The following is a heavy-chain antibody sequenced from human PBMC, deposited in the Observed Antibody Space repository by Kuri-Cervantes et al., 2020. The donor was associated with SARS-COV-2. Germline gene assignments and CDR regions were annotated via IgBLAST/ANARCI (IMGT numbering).Heavy chain of an antibody. CDR2: MNPNSGNT. CDR1: GYTFTSYD. V-gene: IGHV1-8*02. J-gene: IGHJ4*02. D-gene: IGHD2/OR15-2a*01. Sequence: ASVKVSCKASGYTFTSYDINWVRQATGQGLEWMGWMNPNSGNTGYAQKFQGRVTMTRNTSISTAYMELSSPRSEDTAVYYCAKSPRGDYLIFDYWGQGTLVTVSS. CDR3: AKSPRGDYLIFDY.